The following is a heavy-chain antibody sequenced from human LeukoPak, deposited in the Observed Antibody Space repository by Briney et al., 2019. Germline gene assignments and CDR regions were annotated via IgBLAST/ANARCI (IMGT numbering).Heavy chain of an antibody. V-gene: IGHV4-59*01. Sequence: SETLSLTCTVSGGSLSSYYWSWIRQPPGKGQEWIGYIYYSGSTNYNPSLKSRVTISVDTSKNQFSLKLSSVAPADTAVCYCARDAGHYDFWSGYYRGDWFDPWGQGTLVTVSS. J-gene: IGHJ5*02. CDR3: ARDAGHYDFWSGYYRGDWFDP. CDR1: GGSLSSYY. CDR2: IYYSGST. D-gene: IGHD3-3*01.